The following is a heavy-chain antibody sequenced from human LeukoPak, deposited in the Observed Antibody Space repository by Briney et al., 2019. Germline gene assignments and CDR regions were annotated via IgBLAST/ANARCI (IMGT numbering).Heavy chain of an antibody. J-gene: IGHJ4*02. D-gene: IGHD4-23*01. CDR1: GYSISSGYY. Sequence: ETLSLTCTVSGYSISSGYYWGWIRQPPGKGLEWVANIKQDGSEIYYVDSVKGRFTISRDNAKNSLYLQTNSLRAEDTAVYYCARIEDYGGDSKWFEYWGQGTLVTVSS. CDR2: IKQDGSEI. CDR3: ARIEDYGGDSKWFEY. V-gene: IGHV3-7*01.